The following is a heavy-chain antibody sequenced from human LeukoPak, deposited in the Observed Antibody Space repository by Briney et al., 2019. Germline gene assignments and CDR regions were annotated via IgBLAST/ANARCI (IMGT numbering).Heavy chain of an antibody. CDR2: ISHSGSI. CDR3: ARHSSDYYGPFDY. D-gene: IGHD6-19*01. V-gene: IGHV4-34*01. J-gene: IGHJ4*02. CDR1: GGSFSGYY. Sequence: SQTLSLTCAVYGGSFSGYYWSWIRQSPGKGLEWIGEISHSGSINYTPSLKSRVTLSIDTSKDQLSLKLTSVTAADTAVYFCARHSSDYYGPFDYWGQGTLVTVSS.